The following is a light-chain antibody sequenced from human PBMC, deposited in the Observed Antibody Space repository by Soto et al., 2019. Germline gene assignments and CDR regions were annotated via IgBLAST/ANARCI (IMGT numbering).Light chain of an antibody. V-gene: IGKV1-5*01. J-gene: IGKJ1*01. Sequence: DIQMTQSPSTLSASVVDRVTITCRASQSISSWLAWYQQKPGKAPKLLIYDASSLEVGVPSRFSGSGSRTEFTLTISSLQPDDYGTYYCQQYYDFRTFGQGTKV. CDR3: QQYYDFRT. CDR1: QSISSW. CDR2: DAS.